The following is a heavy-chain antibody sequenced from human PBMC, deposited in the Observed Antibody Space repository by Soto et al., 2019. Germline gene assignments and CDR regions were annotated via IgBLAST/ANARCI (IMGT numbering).Heavy chain of an antibody. J-gene: IGHJ4*02. CDR2: ISVSGGST. CDR3: AKESRREREFDY. D-gene: IGHD1-26*01. V-gene: IGHV3-23*01. Sequence: GGSLRLSCAASGFTFSSYAISWVRQAPGKGLEWVSAISVSGGSTYYADSVKGRFTISRDNSKNTLYLQMNSLRAEDTAVYYCAKESRREREFDYWGQGTLVTVSS. CDR1: GFTFSSYA.